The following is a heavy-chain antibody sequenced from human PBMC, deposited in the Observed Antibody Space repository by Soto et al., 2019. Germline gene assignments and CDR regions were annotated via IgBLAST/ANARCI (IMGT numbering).Heavy chain of an antibody. CDR3: AKDGGYSSSWYYFDY. J-gene: IGHJ4*02. Sequence: GGSLRLSCAASGFTFSSYGMHWVRQAPGKGLEWVAVIWYDGSNKYYADSVKGRFTISRGNSKNTLYLQMNSLRAEDTAVYYCAKDGGYSSSWYYFDYWGQGT. CDR1: GFTFSSYG. D-gene: IGHD6-13*01. CDR2: IWYDGSNK. V-gene: IGHV3-30*02.